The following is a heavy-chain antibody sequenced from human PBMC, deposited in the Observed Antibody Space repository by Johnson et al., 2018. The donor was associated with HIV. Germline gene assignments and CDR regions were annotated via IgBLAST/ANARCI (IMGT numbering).Heavy chain of an antibody. Sequence: VRLVESGGGLVQPGGSLRLSCAASGFTFSSYWMSWVRQAPGKGLEWVANIKQDGSEKYYADSVKGRFTISRDNSKNTLYLQMSSLRAEDTAVYYCARGGIIHDAFDIWGQGTMVTVSS. D-gene: IGHD1-1*01. CDR2: IKQDGSEK. J-gene: IGHJ3*02. V-gene: IGHV3-7*01. CDR3: ARGGIIHDAFDI. CDR1: GFTFSSYW.